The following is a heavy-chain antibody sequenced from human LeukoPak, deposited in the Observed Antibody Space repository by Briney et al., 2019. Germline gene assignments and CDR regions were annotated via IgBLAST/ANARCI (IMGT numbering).Heavy chain of an antibody. V-gene: IGHV3-11*04. CDR1: GFTFSDYY. D-gene: IGHD3-10*01. Sequence: PGGSLRLSCAASGFTFSDYYMSWIRQAPGKGPEWVSYISSSGSTIYYADSVKGRFTISRDNAKNSLYLQMNSLRAEDTAVYYCASEVRVVRGARDYWGQGTLVTVSS. CDR3: ASEVRVVRGARDY. CDR2: ISSSGSTI. J-gene: IGHJ4*02.